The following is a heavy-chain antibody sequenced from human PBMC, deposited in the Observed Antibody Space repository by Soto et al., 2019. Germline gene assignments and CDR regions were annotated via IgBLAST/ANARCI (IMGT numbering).Heavy chain of an antibody. J-gene: IGHJ5*02. CDR3: AREVVVAATHWFDP. CDR1: GGTFSSYA. CDR2: IIPIFGTA. Sequence: SVKVSCKASGGTFSSYAISWVRQAPGQGLEWMGGIIPIFGTANCAQKFQGRVTITADESTSTAYMELSSLRSEDTAVYYCAREVVVAATHWFDPWGQGTLVTVSS. D-gene: IGHD2-15*01. V-gene: IGHV1-69*13.